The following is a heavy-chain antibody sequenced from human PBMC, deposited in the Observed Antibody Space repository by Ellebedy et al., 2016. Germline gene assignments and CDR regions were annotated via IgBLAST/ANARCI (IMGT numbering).Heavy chain of an antibody. D-gene: IGHD3-22*01. V-gene: IGHV1-69*13. Sequence: ASVKVSCKASGGTFSNYHFSWVRQAPGQRLEWMGEIIPIFHTPNYAQKFQGRVTFAADESTSTAYMDLSSLRSEDTAVYYCATAYYYESGHWFLRHWGRGTLVTVSS. CDR1: GGTFSNYH. CDR2: IIPIFHTP. J-gene: IGHJ2*01. CDR3: ATAYYYESGHWFLRH.